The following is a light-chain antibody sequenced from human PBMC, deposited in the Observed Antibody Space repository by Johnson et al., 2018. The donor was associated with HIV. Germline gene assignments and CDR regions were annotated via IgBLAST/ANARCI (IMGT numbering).Light chain of an antibody. Sequence: QSVLTQPPSVSAAPGQKVTISCSGSSSNIGNNYVSWYQQLPGTAPKFLIYENNKRPSGIPDRFSGSKSGTSATLGITGLPTGDEADYYCGTWDSSLSAYVFGTGTKVTVL. CDR3: GTWDSSLSAYV. CDR1: SSNIGNNY. V-gene: IGLV1-51*02. CDR2: ENN. J-gene: IGLJ1*01.